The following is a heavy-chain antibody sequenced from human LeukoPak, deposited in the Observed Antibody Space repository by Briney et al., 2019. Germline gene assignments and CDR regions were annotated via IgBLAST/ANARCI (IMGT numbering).Heavy chain of an antibody. J-gene: IGHJ6*02. V-gene: IGHV4-34*01. CDR2: IHHSGST. D-gene: IGHD5-18*01. CDR1: GGSVRDHY. Sequence: SETLSLTCAVSGGSVRDHYWSWIRQPPGKGLEWIAEIHHSGSTKYNPSLQSRVTISMDTSKNQFSLKLSSVTAADTAVYYCARRWRGYSYGSKDYYYYGMDVWGQGTTITVSS. CDR3: ARRWRGYSYGSKDYYYYGMDV.